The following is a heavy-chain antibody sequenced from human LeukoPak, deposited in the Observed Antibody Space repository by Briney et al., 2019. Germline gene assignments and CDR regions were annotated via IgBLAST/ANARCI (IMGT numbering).Heavy chain of an antibody. D-gene: IGHD6-13*01. CDR3: ARGRKGGPIQQQLAYVFNY. J-gene: IGHJ4*02. Sequence: ASVKVSCKASGYTFTSYDINWVRQATGQGLEWMGWVNPNSGNTGYAQKFQGRVTMTRNTSISTAYMELSSLRSEDTAVYYCARGRKGGPIQQQLAYVFNYWGQGTLVTVSS. CDR2: VNPNSGNT. CDR1: GYTFTSYD. V-gene: IGHV1-8*01.